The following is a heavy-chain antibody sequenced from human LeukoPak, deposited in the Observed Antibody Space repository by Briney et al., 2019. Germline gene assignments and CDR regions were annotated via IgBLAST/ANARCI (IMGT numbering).Heavy chain of an antibody. CDR3: ASRWWYFDL. V-gene: IGHV3-74*03. J-gene: IGHJ2*01. D-gene: IGHD6-13*01. Sequence: GGSLRLSCAASGFAFSSDWMHWVRQAPGKGLVWVSRINSDGSSTTYADSVKDRFTISRDNAKNTLYLQMNSLRAEDTALYYCASRWWYFDLWGRGTLVTVSS. CDR1: GFAFSSDW. CDR2: INSDGSST.